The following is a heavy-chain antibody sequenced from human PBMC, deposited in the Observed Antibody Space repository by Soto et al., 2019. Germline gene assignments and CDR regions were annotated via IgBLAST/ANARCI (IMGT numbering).Heavy chain of an antibody. CDR3: ARDSSSGWYFVRGVEFDY. J-gene: IGHJ4*02. V-gene: IGHV3-33*01. CDR2: IWYDGSNK. D-gene: IGHD6-19*01. CDR1: GFTFSSYG. Sequence: QVQLVESGGGVVQPGRSLRLSCAASGFTFSSYGMHWVRQAPGKGLEWVAVIWYDGSNKYYADSVKGRFTISRDNSKNTLYLQMNSLRAEDTAVYYCARDSSSGWYFVRGVEFDYWGQGTLVTVSS.